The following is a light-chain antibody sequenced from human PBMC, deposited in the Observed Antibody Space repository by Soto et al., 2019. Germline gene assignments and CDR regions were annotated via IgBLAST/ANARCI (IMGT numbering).Light chain of an antibody. Sequence: QSVLTQPPSASGTPGQRFTISCSGSSSNIGSNYVYWYQQLPGTAPKLLIYSDNRRPSGVPARFSGSKSGTSASLAISALRSEDEADYYCAAWDDSLSGVVFGGGTKLTVL. CDR2: SDN. CDR1: SSNIGSNY. CDR3: AAWDDSLSGVV. V-gene: IGLV1-47*02. J-gene: IGLJ2*01.